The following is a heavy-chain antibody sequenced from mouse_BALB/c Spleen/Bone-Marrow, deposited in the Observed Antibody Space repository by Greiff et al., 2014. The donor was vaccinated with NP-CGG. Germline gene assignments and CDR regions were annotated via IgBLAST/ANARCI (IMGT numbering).Heavy chain of an antibody. CDR2: ISNGGIYT. D-gene: IGHD2-4*01. J-gene: IGHJ3*01. Sequence: VQLQQSGGDLVKPGGSLKLSCAASGFTFSTYGMSWVRQTPDKRLEWVAAISNGGIYTYYPDTVKGRFTITRDNAKNTLYLQMSSLKSEDAAMYYCGSPYDYGSGFAYWGQGTLVTVSA. CDR3: GSPYDYGSGFAY. CDR1: GFTFSTYG. V-gene: IGHV5-6*01.